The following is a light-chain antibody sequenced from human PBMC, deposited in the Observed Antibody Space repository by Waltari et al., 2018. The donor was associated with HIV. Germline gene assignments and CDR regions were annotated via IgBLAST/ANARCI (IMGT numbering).Light chain of an antibody. CDR2: EDR. CDR3: HAWDGSTVV. V-gene: IGLV3-1*01. CDR1: KLGAKF. J-gene: IGLJ2*01. Sequence: SYELIQPPSVSVSPGQTASLTCSGDKLGAKFCSRYQQKPGQSPVVIIYEDRKRPSGIPERFSGSNSGNTATLTISGAQAMDEADYYCHAWDGSTVVFGEGTRLTVL.